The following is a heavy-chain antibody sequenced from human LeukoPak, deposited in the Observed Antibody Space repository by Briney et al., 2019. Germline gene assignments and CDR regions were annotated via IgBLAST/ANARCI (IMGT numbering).Heavy chain of an antibody. CDR2: ISSSSSYI. J-gene: IGHJ6*03. CDR3: ARARRDYYGSGSYYYYYMDV. V-gene: IGHV3-21*04. Sequence: GGSLRLSCAASGFTVSSNYMTWVRQAPGKGLEWVSSISSSSSYIYYADSVKGRFTISRDNAKNSLYLQMNSLRAEDTALYHCARARRDYYGSGSYYYYYMDVWGKGTTVTISS. D-gene: IGHD3-10*01. CDR1: GFTVSSNY.